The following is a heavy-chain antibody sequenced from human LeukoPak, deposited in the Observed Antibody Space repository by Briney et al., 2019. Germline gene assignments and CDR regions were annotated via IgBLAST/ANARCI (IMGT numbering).Heavy chain of an antibody. D-gene: IGHD6-19*01. CDR3: ARAATVAGITS. J-gene: IGHJ5*02. CDR1: GCTFSSYS. Sequence: GGSLRLSCAASGCTFSSYSMNWVRQAPGKGLEWVSSISSSSSYIYYADSVKGRFTISRDNAKNSLYLQMNSLRAEDTAVYYCARAATVAGITSWGQGTLVTVSS. CDR2: ISSSSSYI. V-gene: IGHV3-21*01.